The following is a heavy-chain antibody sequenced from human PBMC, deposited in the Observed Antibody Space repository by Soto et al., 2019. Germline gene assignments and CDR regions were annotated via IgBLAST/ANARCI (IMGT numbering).Heavy chain of an antibody. CDR3: AKDYRGYCSGGSCRPFDP. D-gene: IGHD2-15*01. CDR2: ISYDGSNK. V-gene: IGHV3-30*18. Sequence: AGGSLRLSCAASGFTFSSYGMHWVRQAPGKGLEWVAVISYDGSNKYYADSVKGRFTISRDNSKNTLYLQMNSLRAEDTAVYYCAKDYRGYCSGGSCRPFDPWGQGTLVTVSS. J-gene: IGHJ5*02. CDR1: GFTFSSYG.